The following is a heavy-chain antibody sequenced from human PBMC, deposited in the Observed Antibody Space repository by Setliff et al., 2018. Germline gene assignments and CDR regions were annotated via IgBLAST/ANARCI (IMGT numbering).Heavy chain of an antibody. V-gene: IGHV3-23*01. D-gene: IGHD5-18*01. J-gene: IGHJ4*02. CDR3: AKRGDTRTFDY. CDR1: GFTFSSYT. Sequence: GGSLRLSCEASGFTFSSYTMTWVRQAPGEGLEWVSGISARTGLTYYADSVKGRFTMSRDISKNTVYLHMTSLRAEDTAMYYCAKRGDTRTFDYWSQGTLVTVSS. CDR2: ISARTGLT.